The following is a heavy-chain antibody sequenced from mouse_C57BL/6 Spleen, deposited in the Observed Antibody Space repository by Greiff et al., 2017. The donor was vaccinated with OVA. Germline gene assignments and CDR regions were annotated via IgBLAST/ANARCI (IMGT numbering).Heavy chain of an antibody. J-gene: IGHJ1*03. CDR3: ARSEMVTTRYFDV. D-gene: IGHD2-2*01. Sequence: VQLQQPGAELVKPGASVKLSCKASGYTFTSYWMQWVKQRPGQGLEWIGEIDPSDSYTNYNQKFKGKATLTVDTSSSTAYMQLSSLTSEDSAVYYCARSEMVTTRYFDVWGTGTTVTVSS. CDR2: IDPSDSYT. V-gene: IGHV1-50*01. CDR1: GYTFTSYW.